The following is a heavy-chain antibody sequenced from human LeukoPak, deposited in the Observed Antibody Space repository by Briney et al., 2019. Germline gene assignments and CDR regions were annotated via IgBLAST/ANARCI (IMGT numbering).Heavy chain of an antibody. CDR3: ARNYCSGGSCYSGFEY. CDR2: IYYSGST. D-gene: IGHD2-15*01. V-gene: IGHV4-59*12. Sequence: SETLSLTCTVSGGSISSYYWSWIRQPPGKGLEWIGYIYYSGSTSYNPSLKSRVTISVDTSKNQFSLKLSSVTAADTAVYYCARNYCSGGSCYSGFEYWGQGTLVSVSP. CDR1: GGSISSYY. J-gene: IGHJ4*02.